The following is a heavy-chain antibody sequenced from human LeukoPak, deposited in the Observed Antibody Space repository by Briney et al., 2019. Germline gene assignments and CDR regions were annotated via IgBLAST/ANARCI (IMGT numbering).Heavy chain of an antibody. CDR2: IKEDGTET. CDR1: GSMFSSNW. D-gene: IGHD3-10*01. V-gene: IGHV3-7*01. CDR3: ARESGASTAFDY. J-gene: IGHJ4*02. Sequence: GGSLRLSCAASGSMFSSNWMSWVRLAPGKGLEWVANIKEDGTETYYVDSVKGRFTISRDNSKNTLYLQMNCLRAEDTAVYYCARESGASTAFDYWGQGTLVTVSS.